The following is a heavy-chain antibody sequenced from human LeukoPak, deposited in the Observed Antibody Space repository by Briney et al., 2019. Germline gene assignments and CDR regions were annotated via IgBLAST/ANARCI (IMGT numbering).Heavy chain of an antibody. CDR1: GFTFDDYA. J-gene: IGHJ2*01. Sequence: GRSLRLSCAASGFTFDDYAMHWVRQAPGKGLEWVSGISWNSGSIGYADSVKGRFTISRDNAKNSLYLQMNSLRAEDTALYYCAKDTTGEGTFWCFDLWGRGTLVTVSS. D-gene: IGHD7-27*01. V-gene: IGHV3-9*01. CDR2: ISWNSGSI. CDR3: AKDTTGEGTFWCFDL.